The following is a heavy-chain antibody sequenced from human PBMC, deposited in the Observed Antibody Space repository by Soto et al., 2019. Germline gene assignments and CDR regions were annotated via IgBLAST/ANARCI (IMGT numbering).Heavy chain of an antibody. J-gene: IGHJ5*02. V-gene: IGHV1-69*06. CDR3: ARDAVPAAIGYWFDP. D-gene: IGHD2-2*02. CDR2: IIPIFGTA. Sequence: GASVKVSCKASGGTFSSYAISWVRQAPGQGLEWMGGIIPIFGTANYAQKFQGRVTITADKSTSTAYMELSSLRSEDTAVYYCARDAVPAAIGYWFDPWGQGTLVTVS. CDR1: GGTFSSYA.